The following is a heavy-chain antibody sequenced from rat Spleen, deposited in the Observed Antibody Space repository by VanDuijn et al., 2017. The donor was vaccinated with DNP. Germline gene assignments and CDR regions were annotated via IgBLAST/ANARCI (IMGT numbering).Heavy chain of an antibody. J-gene: IGHJ2*01. CDR1: GFTLNKYW. D-gene: IGHD1-11*01. V-gene: IGHV5-31*01. CDR2: INTDGSST. Sequence: EVQLVESGGGQVQPGGSLTLSCAASGFTLNKYWMTWVRQAPTKGLEWVSSINTDGSSTYYRDSVKGRFTISRDNAKSTLYLQMDSLRSEDTATYYCAREGDYGGYSAKFDYWGQGVMVTVSS. CDR3: AREGDYGGYSAKFDY.